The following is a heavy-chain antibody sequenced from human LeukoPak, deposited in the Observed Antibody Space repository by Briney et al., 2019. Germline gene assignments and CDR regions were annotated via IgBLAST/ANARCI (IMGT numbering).Heavy chain of an antibody. J-gene: IGHJ4*02. CDR3: ARGLYYYGSGSYSPFDY. CDR2: INPNSGGT. Sequence: ASVKVSCKASGYTFTGYYMHWVRQAPGQGLEWMGWINPNSGGTNYAQKFQGRVTMTRDTSSSTAYMELSRLRSDDTAVYYCARGLYYYGSGSYSPFDYWGQGTLVTVSS. CDR1: GYTFTGYY. D-gene: IGHD3-10*01. V-gene: IGHV1-2*02.